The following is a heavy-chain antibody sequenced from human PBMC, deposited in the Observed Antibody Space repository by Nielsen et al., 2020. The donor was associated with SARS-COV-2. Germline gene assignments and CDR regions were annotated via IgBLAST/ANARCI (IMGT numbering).Heavy chain of an antibody. Sequence: GGSLRPSCAASGFTFSSYAMHWVRLAPVTVLAWVAVISYDGSNKYYADSVKGRFTISRDNSKNTLYLQMNSLRAEDTAVYYCARPYYDFWSGYYTDYYYYGMDVWGQGTTVTVSS. D-gene: IGHD3-3*01. CDR1: GFTFSSYA. J-gene: IGHJ6*02. CDR2: ISYDGSNK. CDR3: ARPYYDFWSGYYTDYYYYGMDV. V-gene: IGHV3-30*04.